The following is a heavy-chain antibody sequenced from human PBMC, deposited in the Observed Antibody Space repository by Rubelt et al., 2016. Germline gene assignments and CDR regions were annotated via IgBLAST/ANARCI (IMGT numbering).Heavy chain of an antibody. V-gene: IGHV1-2*02. J-gene: IGHJ4*02. CDR1: GYTFTGYY. CDR3: ARFAIGGHSSGYLFDY. CDR2: INPNSGGT. Sequence: QVQLVQSGAEVKKPGASVKVSCKASGYTFTGYYMHWVRQAPGQGLEWMGWINPNSGGTNYAPRFEGRATMTRETAITTAYMERSRLRSDDTAVYYCARFAIGGHSSGYLFDYWGQGTLVTVSS. D-gene: IGHD3-22*01.